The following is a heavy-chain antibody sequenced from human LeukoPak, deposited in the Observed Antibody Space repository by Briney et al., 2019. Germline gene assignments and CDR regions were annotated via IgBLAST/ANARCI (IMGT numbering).Heavy chain of an antibody. CDR2: IYYSGST. J-gene: IGHJ4*02. CDR3: ARASLGELSPWFDY. CDR1: GFIFSSYA. Sequence: GSLRLSCAASGFIFSSYAMSWVRQPPGKGLEWIGYIYYSGSTNYNPSLKSRVTISVDTSKNQFSLKLSSVTAADTAVYYCARASLGELSPWFDYWGQGTLVTVSS. V-gene: IGHV4-59*01. D-gene: IGHD3-16*02.